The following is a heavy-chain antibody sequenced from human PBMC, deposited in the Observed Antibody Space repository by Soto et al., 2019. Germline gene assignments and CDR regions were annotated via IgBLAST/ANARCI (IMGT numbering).Heavy chain of an antibody. CDR3: ARGLAYDRPITVAEPFDS. CDR1: GGSVSGYF. Sequence: QVQLQQWGAGLLKASETLSLTCVVSGGSVSGYFWTWIRQSPGRGLEWIGEISHSGSRNYNPAFQSRVIISVDSSKKHVSLKPSSVTAADSATYFCARGLAYDRPITVAEPFDSWGQGTLVTVSS. V-gene: IGHV4-34*02. CDR2: ISHSGSR. J-gene: IGHJ4*02. D-gene: IGHD6-19*01.